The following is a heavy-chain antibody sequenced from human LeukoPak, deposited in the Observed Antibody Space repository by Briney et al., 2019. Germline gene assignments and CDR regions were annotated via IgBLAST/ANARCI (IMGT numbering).Heavy chain of an antibody. J-gene: IGHJ4*02. V-gene: IGHV4-39*01. D-gene: IGHD4-17*01. CDR3: ARHEMTTVTDYFDY. CDR2: IYYSGST. CDR1: GGSISSSSYY. Sequence: TSETLSLTCTVSGGSISSSSYYWGWIRQPPGKGLEWIGSIYYSGSTYYNPSLKSRVTIPVDTSKNQFSLKLSSVTAADTAVYYCARHEMTTVTDYFDYWGQGTLVTVSS.